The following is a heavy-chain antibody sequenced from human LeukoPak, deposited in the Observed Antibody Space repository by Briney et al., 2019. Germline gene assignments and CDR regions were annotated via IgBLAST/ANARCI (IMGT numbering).Heavy chain of an antibody. CDR1: GYTLNELS. CDR3: ATPYSSSGTGFDY. V-gene: IGHV1-24*01. D-gene: IGHD6-13*01. Sequence: ASVKVSCKVSGYTLNELSMHWVRQAPGKGLEWMGGFDPEDGETIYAQKFEGRVTMTEDTSTDTAYMELSSLRSEDTAVNYCATPYSSSGTGFDYWGQGTLVTVSS. J-gene: IGHJ4*02. CDR2: FDPEDGET.